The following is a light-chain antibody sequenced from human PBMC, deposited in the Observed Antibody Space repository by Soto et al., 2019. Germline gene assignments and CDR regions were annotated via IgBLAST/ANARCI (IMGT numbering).Light chain of an antibody. J-gene: IGLJ1*01. Sequence: QSALTQPASVSGSPGQSITISCTGTSSDVGGYNYVSWYQQHPGKAPKLMIYEVTNRPSGVSYRFSGSKSGNTASLTISGLQAEDEADYYCCSYTRISTYVFGTGTKVTVL. CDR2: EVT. CDR1: SSDVGGYNY. V-gene: IGLV2-14*01. CDR3: CSYTRISTYV.